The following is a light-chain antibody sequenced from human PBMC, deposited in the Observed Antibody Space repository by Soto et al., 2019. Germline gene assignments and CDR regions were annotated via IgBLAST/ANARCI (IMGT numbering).Light chain of an antibody. CDR1: NSNVGSYSL. V-gene: IGLV2-23*01. Sequence: QPVLTQPASVSGSPGQSITISCTGTNSNVGSYSLVSWYQQHPGKAPKLMIYEGTKRPSGVSDRFSVSMSGNTASLTISGLQAEDEADYYCCSYASNNTWVFGGGTKLTVL. CDR3: CSYASNNTWV. J-gene: IGLJ3*02. CDR2: EGT.